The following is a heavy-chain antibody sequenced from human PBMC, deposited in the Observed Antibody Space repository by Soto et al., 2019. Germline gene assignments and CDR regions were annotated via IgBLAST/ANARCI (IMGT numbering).Heavy chain of an antibody. CDR2: ISYDGSKK. CDR1: GFTFSNYA. V-gene: IGHV3-30-3*01. D-gene: IGHD3-16*01. Sequence: QVQLVESGGGVVQPGRSLRLSCAASGFTFSNYAIHWVRQAPGKGLEWVAVISYDGSKKYYADSVKGLFTISRDNSKSTLYLQMNSLRVEDTAVYYCARAGEYREFDYWGQGTLVTVSS. CDR3: ARAGEYREFDY. J-gene: IGHJ4*02.